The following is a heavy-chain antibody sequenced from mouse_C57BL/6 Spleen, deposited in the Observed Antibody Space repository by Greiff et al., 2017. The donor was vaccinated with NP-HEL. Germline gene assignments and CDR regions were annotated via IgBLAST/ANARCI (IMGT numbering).Heavy chain of an antibody. CDR3: AREPYYGNYWYFDV. V-gene: IGHV1-22*01. CDR1: GYTFTDYN. Sequence: VQLQQSGPELVKPGASVKMSCKASGYTFTDYNMHWVKQSHGKSLEWIGYINPNNGGTSYNQKFKGKATLTVNKSSSTAYMELRSLTSEDSAVYYCAREPYYGNYWYFDVWGTGTTVTVSS. J-gene: IGHJ1*03. CDR2: INPNNGGT. D-gene: IGHD2-10*01.